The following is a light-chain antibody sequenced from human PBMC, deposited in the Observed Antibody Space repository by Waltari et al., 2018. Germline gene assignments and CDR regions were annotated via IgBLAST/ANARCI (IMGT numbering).Light chain of an antibody. CDR3: MQGTHWRT. Sequence: DVVMPQSPLSLPVNLGQPAPIPCRYSQSLVHSDGNTYLHWVHQRPGQSPRRLIYRVSNRSSGVPDRFSGSGSGTDFTLKISRVEAEDVGIYYCMQGTHWRTFGQGTKLEIK. CDR2: RVS. CDR1: QSLVHSDGNTY. J-gene: IGKJ2*01. V-gene: IGKV2-30*02.